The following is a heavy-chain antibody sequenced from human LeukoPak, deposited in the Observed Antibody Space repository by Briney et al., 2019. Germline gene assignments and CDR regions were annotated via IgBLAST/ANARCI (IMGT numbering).Heavy chain of an antibody. D-gene: IGHD3-9*01. V-gene: IGHV3-30*02. CDR2: IWYDASNK. CDR1: GVSFSRYG. J-gene: IGHJ4*02. Sequence: GGSLRLSCAASGVSFSRYGLHWVREAPGKGLEWVTFIWYDASNKYYAESVKGRFTISRDNSRNTLFLQMNSLRAEDTAIYYCAIDISTHYFGSWGQGTLVTVSS. CDR3: AIDISTHYFGS.